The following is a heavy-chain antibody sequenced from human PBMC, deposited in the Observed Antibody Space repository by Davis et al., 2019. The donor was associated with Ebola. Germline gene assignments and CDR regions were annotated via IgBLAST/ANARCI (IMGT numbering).Heavy chain of an antibody. CDR1: GSTFNSYA. Sequence: SVKVSCKASGSTFNSYAVSWVRQAPGQGLEWMGYIMPLFGTTNYTQRLHGRLSITADESTTTAYMELSSLSSGDTDIYYCARHALMNLYYFDSWGQGVLVVVSS. CDR3: ARHALMNLYYFDS. V-gene: IGHV1-69*13. CDR2: IMPLFGTT. J-gene: IGHJ4*02. D-gene: IGHD3-16*01.